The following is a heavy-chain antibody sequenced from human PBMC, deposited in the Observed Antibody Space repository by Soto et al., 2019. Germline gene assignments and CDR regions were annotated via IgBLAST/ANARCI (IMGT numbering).Heavy chain of an antibody. CDR2: ISGNGADT. Sequence: DVQLLESGGGLVQPGGSVRLSCAASGFTFSSYAMSWVRQAPGKGLEWVSAISGNGADTSYADSVRGRFTISVDQSINTAYLQWSSLKASDTATYYCARDGRYSSYCCASDVWGQGTKVTVSA. J-gene: IGHJ3*01. D-gene: IGHD6-6*01. CDR1: GFTFSSYA. V-gene: IGHV3-23*01. CDR3: ARDGRYSSYCCASDV.